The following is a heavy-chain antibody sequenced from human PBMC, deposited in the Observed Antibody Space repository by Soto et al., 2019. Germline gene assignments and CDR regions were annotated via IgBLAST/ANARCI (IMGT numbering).Heavy chain of an antibody. CDR3: ARGPYCSGGNCYVEWNY. Sequence: SETLSLTCAVYGGSFSGYYWNWIRRPPGKGLEWIGEINHSGSTNYNPSLKSRVTISVDTSKNQFSLNLSSVTAADTAVYYCARGPYCSGGNCYVEWNYWGQGTLVTVSS. J-gene: IGHJ4*02. CDR2: INHSGST. V-gene: IGHV4-34*01. D-gene: IGHD2-15*01. CDR1: GGSFSGYY.